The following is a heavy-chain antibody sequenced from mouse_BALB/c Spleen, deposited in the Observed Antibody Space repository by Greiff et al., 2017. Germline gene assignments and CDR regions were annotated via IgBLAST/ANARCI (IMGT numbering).Heavy chain of an antibody. CDR1: GYSITSDYA. CDR2: ISYSGST. J-gene: IGHJ3*01. CDR3: ARSGGRPWFAY. V-gene: IGHV3-2*02. D-gene: IGHD1-2*01. Sequence: EVQLVESGPGLVKPSQSLSLTCTVTGYSITSDYAWNWIRQFPGNKLEWMGYISYSGSTSYNPSLKSRISITRDTSKNQFFLQLNSVTTEDTATYYCARSGGRPWFAYWGQGTLVTVSA.